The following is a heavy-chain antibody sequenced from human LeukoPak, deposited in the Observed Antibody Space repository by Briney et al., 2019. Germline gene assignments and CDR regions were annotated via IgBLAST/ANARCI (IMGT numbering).Heavy chain of an antibody. CDR2: ISSSSSYK. V-gene: IGHV3-21*01. CDR1: GFTFNSFS. D-gene: IGHD1-26*01. Sequence: GGSLRLSCAASGFTFNSFSMNWVRQARGKGLEWVSSISSSSSYKYYADSVKGRFTISRDNAKKSLYLQMNSLRAEDTAVYYCGRAVGGNVFDYWGQGTQVTVAS. CDR3: GRAVGGNVFDY. J-gene: IGHJ4*02.